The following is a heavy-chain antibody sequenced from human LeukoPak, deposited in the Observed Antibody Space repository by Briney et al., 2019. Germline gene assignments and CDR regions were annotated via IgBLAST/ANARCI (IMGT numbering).Heavy chain of an antibody. CDR1: GFTFSSYA. D-gene: IGHD2-2*01. J-gene: IGHJ4*02. Sequence: PGRSLRLSCAASGFTFSSYAMHWVRQAPGKGLEWVAVIPYDGSNKYYADSVKGRFTISRDNSKNTLYLQMNSLRAEDTAVYYCARSLGYCSSTSCPPGYWGQGTLVTVSS. CDR3: ARSLGYCSSTSCPPGY. V-gene: IGHV3-30*04. CDR2: IPYDGSNK.